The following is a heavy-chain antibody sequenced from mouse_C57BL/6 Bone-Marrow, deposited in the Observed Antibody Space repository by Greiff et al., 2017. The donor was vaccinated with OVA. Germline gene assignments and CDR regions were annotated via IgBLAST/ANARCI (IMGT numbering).Heavy chain of an antibody. D-gene: IGHD2-5*01. CDR3: ARRDYSNYVGFAY. CDR1: GYAFSSSW. CDR2: IYPGDGDT. V-gene: IGHV1-82*01. J-gene: IGHJ3*01. Sequence: VQLQQSGPELVKPGASVKISCKASGYAFSSSWMNWVKQRPGKGLEWIGRIYPGDGDTNYNGKFKGKATLTADKSSSTAYMQLSSLTSEDSAVYFCARRDYSNYVGFAYWGQGTLVTVSA.